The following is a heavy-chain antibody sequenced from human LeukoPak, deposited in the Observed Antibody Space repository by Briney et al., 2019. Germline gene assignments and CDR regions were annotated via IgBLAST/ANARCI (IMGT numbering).Heavy chain of an antibody. V-gene: IGHV4-59*08. CDR1: GDSINSYY. CDR2: IYYSGST. J-gene: IGHJ5*02. D-gene: IGHD1-26*01. Sequence: SETLSLTCTVSGDSINSYYWSWIRQPPGKGLEWIGYIYYSGSTNYNPSLKSRVTISVDTSKNQFSPKLSSVTAADTAVYYCARQWELRGWFDPWGQGTLVTVSS. CDR3: ARQWELRGWFDP.